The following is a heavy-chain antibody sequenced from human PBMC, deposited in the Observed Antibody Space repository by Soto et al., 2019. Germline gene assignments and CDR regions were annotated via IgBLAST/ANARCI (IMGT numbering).Heavy chain of an antibody. CDR1: GYSFTSYW. CDR2: IYPGDSDT. J-gene: IGHJ4*02. V-gene: IGHV5-51*01. D-gene: IGHD3-10*01. Sequence: GESLKISCKGSGYSFTSYWIGWVRQMTGKGLEWMGIIYPGDSDTRYSPSFQGQVTISADKSISTAYLQWSSLKASDTAMYYCARHFGTTYYYGSGSLPPPDYWGQGTLVTVSS. CDR3: ARHFGTTYYYGSGSLPPPDY.